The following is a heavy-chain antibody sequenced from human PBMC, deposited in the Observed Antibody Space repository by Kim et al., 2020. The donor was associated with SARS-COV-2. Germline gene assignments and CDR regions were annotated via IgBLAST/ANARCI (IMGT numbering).Heavy chain of an antibody. CDR2: ISYDGSNK. CDR1: GFTFSSYA. D-gene: IGHD2-21*02. V-gene: IGHV3-30-3*01. Sequence: GGSLRLSCAASGFTFSSYAMHWVRQAPGKGLEWVAVISYDGSNKNYADSVKGRFTISRDNSKNTLYLQMNSLRAEDTALYYCARDTWSLRLGLTYSYSVMDVWGEGGTVTLSS. J-gene: IGHJ6*02. CDR3: ARDTWSLRLGLTYSYSVMDV.